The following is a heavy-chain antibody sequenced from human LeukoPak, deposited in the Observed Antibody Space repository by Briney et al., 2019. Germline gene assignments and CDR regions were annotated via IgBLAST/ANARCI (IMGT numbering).Heavy chain of an antibody. J-gene: IGHJ5*02. V-gene: IGHV4-59*01. D-gene: IGHD3-10*01. CDR1: GGSISSYY. CDR2: IYCGGSS. CDR3: ARGFDWFDP. Sequence: KPSETLSLTCTVSGGSISSYYWSWIRQPPGKGLEWIGYIYCGGSSNSDPSLKSRVTITVNSTKNQYFLKLSSVTAGDTAVYYCARGFDWFDPWGQGTLVSVPS.